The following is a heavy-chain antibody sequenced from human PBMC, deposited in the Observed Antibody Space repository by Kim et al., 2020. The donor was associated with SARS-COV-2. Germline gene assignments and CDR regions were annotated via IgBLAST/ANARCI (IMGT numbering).Heavy chain of an antibody. CDR3: STFDY. J-gene: IGHJ4*02. V-gene: IGHV4-39*01. Sequence: IYYSGRTYYNPSPKSRVTISVDTSKNQFSLRLSSVTAADTAVYYCSTFDYWGQGTLVTVSS. CDR2: IYYSGRT.